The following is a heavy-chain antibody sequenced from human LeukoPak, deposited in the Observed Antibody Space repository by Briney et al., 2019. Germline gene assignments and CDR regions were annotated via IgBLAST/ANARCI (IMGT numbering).Heavy chain of an antibody. D-gene: IGHD3-22*01. CDR2: IYSGGST. J-gene: IGHJ3*01. CDR3: ARSPYYYDGSGYHGAFDL. V-gene: IGHV3-53*01. CDR1: GFTVSSNY. Sequence: GGSLRLSCAASGFTVSSNYMSWVRQAPGKGLEWVSIIYSGGSTYYADSVKGRFTISRDNSKNTLYLQMDSLRAEDTGVYYCARSPYYYDGSGYHGAFDLWGQGTMVTVSS.